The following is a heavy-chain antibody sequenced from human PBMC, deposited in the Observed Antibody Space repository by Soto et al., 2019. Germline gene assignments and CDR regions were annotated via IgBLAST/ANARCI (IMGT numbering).Heavy chain of an antibody. CDR2: ISVYSGKT. V-gene: IGHV1-18*01. CDR1: GYTFTSYG. CDR3: ARDRNGFGNWFDP. Sequence: GASVKVSCKASGYTFTSYGISWVQQAPGQGLEWMGWISVYSGKTNYAQKLQGRVTMTTDTSTSTIYMELRSLRSDDTAVYYCARDRNGFGNWFDPWGQGTLVTVSS. J-gene: IGHJ5*02. D-gene: IGHD3-3*01.